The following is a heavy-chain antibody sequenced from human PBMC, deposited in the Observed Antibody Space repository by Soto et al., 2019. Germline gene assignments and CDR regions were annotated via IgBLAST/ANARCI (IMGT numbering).Heavy chain of an antibody. J-gene: IGHJ6*02. CDR1: GFTFSSYA. CDR2: ISGSGGST. CDR3: AKDYCSSTSCRELYYYYYGMDV. V-gene: IGHV3-23*01. Sequence: EVQLLESGGGLVQPGGSLRLSCAASGFTFSSYAMSWVRQAPGKGLEWVSAISGSGGSTYYADSVKGRFTISRYNSQNTLYLQMNSLRAEDTAVYYCAKDYCSSTSCRELYYYYYGMDVWGQGTTVTVSS. D-gene: IGHD2-2*01.